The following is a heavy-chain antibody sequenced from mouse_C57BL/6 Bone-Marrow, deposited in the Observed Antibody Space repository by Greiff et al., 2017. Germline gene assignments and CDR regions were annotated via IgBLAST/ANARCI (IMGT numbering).Heavy chain of an antibody. CDR3: ARHASTIWFAY. J-gene: IGHJ3*01. Sequence: EVTLVESGGGLVQPGGSLKLSCAASGFTFSDYYMYWVRQTPEKRLEWVAYLSNGGGSTYYPDTVKGRFTISRDNDKNTLYLQMSRLKSEDTAMYYCARHASTIWFAYWGQGTLVTVSA. D-gene: IGHD2-1*01. CDR2: LSNGGGST. CDR1: GFTFSDYY. V-gene: IGHV5-12*01.